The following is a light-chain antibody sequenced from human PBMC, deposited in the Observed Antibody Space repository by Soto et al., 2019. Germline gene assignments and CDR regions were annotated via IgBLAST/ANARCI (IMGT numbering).Light chain of an antibody. V-gene: IGKV1-5*03. CDR2: KAS. Sequence: DIQITQSPITLSGSVVDSVTITFLASQLISSWLAWYQQKPGKAPKLLIYKASTLKSGVPSRFSGSGSGTEFTLTISSLQPDDFATYYCQHYNSYSEACGQGTKGDVK. CDR1: QLISSW. CDR3: QHYNSYSEA. J-gene: IGKJ1*01.